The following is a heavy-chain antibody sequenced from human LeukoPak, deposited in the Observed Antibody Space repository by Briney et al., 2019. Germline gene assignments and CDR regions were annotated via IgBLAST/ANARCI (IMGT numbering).Heavy chain of an antibody. CDR3: ARVGRREYQLLGWFDP. Sequence: PGGSLRLSCAASGFTFSSYAMHWVRQAPGKGLEWVAVISYDGSNKYYADSVKGRFTISRDNSKNTLYLQMNSLRAEDTAVYYCARVGRREYQLLGWFDPWGQGTLVTVSS. D-gene: IGHD2-2*01. CDR1: GFTFSSYA. V-gene: IGHV3-30-3*01. J-gene: IGHJ5*02. CDR2: ISYDGSNK.